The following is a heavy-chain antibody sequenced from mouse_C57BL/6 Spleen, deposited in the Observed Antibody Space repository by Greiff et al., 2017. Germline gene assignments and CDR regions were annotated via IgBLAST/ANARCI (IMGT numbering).Heavy chain of an antibody. V-gene: IGHV10-1*01. CDR1: GFSFNTYA. D-gene: IGHD2-4*01. Sequence: EVQLQESGGGLVQPKGSLKLSCAASGFSFNTYAMNWVRQAPGKGLEWVARIRSKSNNYATYYADSVKDRFTISRDDSESMLYLQMNNLKTEDTAMYYCVRHEGDYDYPYAMGYWGQGTSVTVAS. CDR3: VRHEGDYDYPYAMGY. J-gene: IGHJ4*01. CDR2: IRSKSNNYAT.